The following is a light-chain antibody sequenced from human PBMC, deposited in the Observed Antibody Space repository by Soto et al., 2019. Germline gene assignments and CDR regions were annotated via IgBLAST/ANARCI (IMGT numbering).Light chain of an antibody. Sequence: EIVLTQSPGTLSLSPGERATLSCRASQSVSNNYLAWYQQKPGQAPRLLIYGASNRATGIQDRFSGSGSGTYFTLTISRLEPEDFAVYYCQQYGISGTFGQGTKVEIK. CDR2: GAS. V-gene: IGKV3-20*01. CDR3: QQYGISGT. CDR1: QSVSNNY. J-gene: IGKJ1*01.